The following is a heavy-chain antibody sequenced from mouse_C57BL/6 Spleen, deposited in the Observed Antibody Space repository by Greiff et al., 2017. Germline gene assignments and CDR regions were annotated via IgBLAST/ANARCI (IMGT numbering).Heavy chain of an antibody. J-gene: IGHJ2*01. CDR3: AISWVFITTVVAPFDY. CDR1: GYTFTSYW. CDR2: IYPGSGST. V-gene: IGHV1-55*01. D-gene: IGHD1-1*01. Sequence: QVQLQQPGAELVKPGASVKMSCKASGYTFTSYWITWVKQKPGQGLEWIGDIYPGSGSTNYNEKFKSKATLTVDTSSSTAYMQLSSLPSEDSAVYYCAISWVFITTVVAPFDYWGQGTTLTVSS.